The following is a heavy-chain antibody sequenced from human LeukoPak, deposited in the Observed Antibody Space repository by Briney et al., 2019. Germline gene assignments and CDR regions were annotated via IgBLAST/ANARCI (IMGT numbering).Heavy chain of an antibody. CDR2: ISGSGGST. CDR3: ATITMVRGVISFDY. Sequence: PGGSLRLSCAASGFTFSSYAMSWVCQAPGKGLEWVSAISGSGGSTYYADSVKGRFTISRDNSKNTLYLQMNSLRAEDTAVYYCATITMVRGVISFDYWGQGTLVTVSS. V-gene: IGHV3-23*01. CDR1: GFTFSSYA. D-gene: IGHD3-10*01. J-gene: IGHJ4*02.